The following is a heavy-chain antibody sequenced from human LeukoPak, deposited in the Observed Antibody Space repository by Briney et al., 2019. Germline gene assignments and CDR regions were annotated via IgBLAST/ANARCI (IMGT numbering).Heavy chain of an antibody. Sequence: PSETLSLTCAVYGGSFSGYYWSWIRQPPGKGLEWIGEINHSGSTNYNPSLKSRGTISVDTSKNQFSLKVSSVTAADTAVYYCASNYYGSGSLDYWGQGNLVTVSS. V-gene: IGHV4-34*01. D-gene: IGHD3-10*01. CDR3: ASNYYGSGSLDY. CDR2: INHSGST. CDR1: GGSFSGYY. J-gene: IGHJ4*02.